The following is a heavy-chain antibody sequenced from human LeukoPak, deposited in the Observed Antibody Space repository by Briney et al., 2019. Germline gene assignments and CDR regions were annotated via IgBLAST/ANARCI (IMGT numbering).Heavy chain of an antibody. CDR2: IYHSGST. J-gene: IGHJ1*01. V-gene: IGHV4-59*01. D-gene: IGHD1-26*01. CDR1: GGSISTYY. Sequence: PSETLSLTCTVSGGSISTYYWNWIRQPPGKGLEWIGYIYHSGSTNYNPSLQSRVTISVDTSKNQFSLNLNSVTAADTAVYYCARGGARLHFQNWGQGTLVTVSS. CDR3: ARGGARLHFQN.